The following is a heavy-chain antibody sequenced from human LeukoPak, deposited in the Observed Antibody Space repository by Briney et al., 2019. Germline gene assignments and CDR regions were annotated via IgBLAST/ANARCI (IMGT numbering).Heavy chain of an antibody. CDR2: IRYDGSNK. Sequence: GGSLRLSCAASGFTFSSYGMHRVRQAPGKGLEWVAFIRYDGSNKDYADSVKGRFTISRDNSKNTLYLQMNRLRAEDTAVYYCAKDGWWWGDDYWGQGTLVTVSS. D-gene: IGHD2-21*01. V-gene: IGHV3-30*02. CDR3: AKDGWWWGDDY. J-gene: IGHJ4*02. CDR1: GFTFSSYG.